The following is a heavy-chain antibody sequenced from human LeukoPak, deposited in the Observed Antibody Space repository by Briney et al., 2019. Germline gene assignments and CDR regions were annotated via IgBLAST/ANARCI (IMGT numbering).Heavy chain of an antibody. CDR1: GGSISSGGYS. J-gene: IGHJ5*02. CDR3: ARNMVRGDFWSGYRP. CDR2: IYNSGST. V-gene: IGHV4-30-4*07. Sequence: SETLSLTCAVSGGSISSGGYSWNWIRQPTGKGLEWIGYIYNSGSTSYNPSLKSRVTMSVDTSKNQFSLKLSSVTAADTAVYYCARNMVRGDFWSGYRPWGQGTLVTVSS. D-gene: IGHD3-3*01.